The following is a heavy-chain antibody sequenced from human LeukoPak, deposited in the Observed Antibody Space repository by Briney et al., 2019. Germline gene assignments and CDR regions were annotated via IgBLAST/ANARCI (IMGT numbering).Heavy chain of an antibody. CDR1: GGSISSGGYS. D-gene: IGHD4-17*01. CDR3: ARGRDYGDYARFDP. V-gene: IGHV4-30-2*01. J-gene: IGHJ5*02. Sequence: PSQTLSLTCAVSGGSISSGGYSWRWIRQPPGKGLEWVGYISHSGSTYYNPSLKSRVTISVDRSKNQFSLKLSSVTAADTAMYYCARGRDYGDYARFDPWGQGTLVTVSS. CDR2: ISHSGST.